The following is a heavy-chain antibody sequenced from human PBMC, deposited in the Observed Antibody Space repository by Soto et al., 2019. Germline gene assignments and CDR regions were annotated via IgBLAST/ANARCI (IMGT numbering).Heavy chain of an antibody. V-gene: IGHV1-69*06. CDR2: IIPIFGTA. Sequence: SVKVSCKASGGTFSSYAISWVRQAPGQGLEWMGGIIPIFGTANYAQKFQGRVTMTAEKSTSTAYMELSSLRSEDTAVYYCARDRLEQQLVPPAWILQHSGKGTLVTVX. CDR3: ARDRLEQQLVPPAWILQH. CDR1: GGTFSSYA. D-gene: IGHD6-13*01. J-gene: IGHJ1*01.